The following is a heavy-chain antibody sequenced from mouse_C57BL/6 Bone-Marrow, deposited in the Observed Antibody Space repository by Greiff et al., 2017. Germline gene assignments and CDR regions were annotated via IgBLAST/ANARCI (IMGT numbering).Heavy chain of an antibody. CDR3: ASGGWDGRRAWFAY. Sequence: QVQLQQSGAELMKPGASVKLSCKATGYTFTGYWIEWVKQRPGHGLEWIGEILPGSGSTNYNEKFKGKATFTADTSSNTADMQLSSLTTEDSAIYYCASGGWDGRRAWFAYWGQGTLVTVSA. CDR1: GYTFTGYW. J-gene: IGHJ3*01. V-gene: IGHV1-9*01. CDR2: ILPGSGST. D-gene: IGHD4-1*01.